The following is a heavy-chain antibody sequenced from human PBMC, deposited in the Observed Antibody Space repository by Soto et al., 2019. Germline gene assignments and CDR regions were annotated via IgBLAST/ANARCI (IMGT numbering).Heavy chain of an antibody. V-gene: IGHV1-8*01. CDR1: GYTFTSYD. CDR3: ATERSSGWLDY. J-gene: IGHJ4*02. Sequence: QVQLVQPGAEVKKPGASVKVSCKASGYTFTSYDINWVRQATGQGLEWMGWMNPNSANTGYAQKFQGRVTMTRNTSKRTAYMELSSLRSEDTAVYYCATERSSGWLDYWGQGTLVTVSS. CDR2: MNPNSANT. D-gene: IGHD6-19*01.